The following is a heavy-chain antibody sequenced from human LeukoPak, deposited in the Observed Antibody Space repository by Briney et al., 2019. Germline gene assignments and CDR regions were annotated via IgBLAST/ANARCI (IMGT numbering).Heavy chain of an antibody. Sequence: PGGSLRLSCAASGFTVSSNYMSWVRQAPGKGLEWVSVIYSGGTTYYADSVKGRFTISRHNSENTLYLQMNSLRAEDTALYYCAREDNVEDAFDIWGQGTMVTVSS. D-gene: IGHD3-10*02. CDR3: AREDNVEDAFDI. J-gene: IGHJ3*02. V-gene: IGHV3-53*04. CDR2: IYSGGTT. CDR1: GFTVSSNY.